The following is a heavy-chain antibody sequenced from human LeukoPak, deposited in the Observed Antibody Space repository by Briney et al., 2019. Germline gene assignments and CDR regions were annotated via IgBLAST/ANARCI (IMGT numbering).Heavy chain of an antibody. D-gene: IGHD3-10*01. CDR2: ISSSSSTI. J-gene: IGHJ4*02. CDR3: AREVAGFDY. Sequence: GGSLRLSCAASGFTFSSYGMSWVRQAPGKGLEWVSHISSSSSTIYYADSVKGRFTISRDNAKNSLYLQMNSLRAEDTAVYYCAREVAGFDYWGQGTLVTVSS. CDR1: GFTFSSYG. V-gene: IGHV3-48*01.